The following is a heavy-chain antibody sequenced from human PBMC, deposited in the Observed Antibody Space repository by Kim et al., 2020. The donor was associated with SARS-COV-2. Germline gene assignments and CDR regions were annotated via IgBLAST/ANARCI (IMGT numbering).Heavy chain of an antibody. CDR2: ISSSSSYT. V-gene: IGHV3-11*06. CDR3: ARGGVRGVMVDY. CDR1: GFTFSDYY. Sequence: GGSLRLSCAASGFTFSDYYMSWIRQAPGKGVEWVSYISSSSSYTNYADSVKGRFTISRDNAKNSLYLQMNSLRAEDTAVYYCARGGVRGVMVDYWGQGTLVTVSS. J-gene: IGHJ4*02. D-gene: IGHD3-10*01.